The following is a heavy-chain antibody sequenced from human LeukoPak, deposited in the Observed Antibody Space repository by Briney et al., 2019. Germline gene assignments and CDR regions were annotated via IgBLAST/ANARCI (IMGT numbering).Heavy chain of an antibody. CDR3: AKDKEGATYGYYFDY. CDR2: IRYDGSNK. V-gene: IGHV3-30*02. D-gene: IGHD1-26*01. J-gene: IGHJ4*02. CDR1: GFTFSSYG. Sequence: PGGSLRLSCAASGFTFSSYGMHWVRQAPGKGLEWVAFIRYDGSNKYYADSVKGRFTNSRDNSKNTLYLQMNSLRAEDTAVYYCAKDKEGATYGYYFDYWGQGTLVTVSS.